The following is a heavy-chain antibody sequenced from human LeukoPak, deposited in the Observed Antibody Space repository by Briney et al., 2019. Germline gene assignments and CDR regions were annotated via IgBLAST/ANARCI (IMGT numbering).Heavy chain of an antibody. D-gene: IGHD3-3*01. CDR3: ARARYDFWSGYYTYYGMDV. CDR2: IYYSGST. V-gene: IGHV4-61*01. CDR1: GGSISSSSYY. Sequence: SETLSLTCTVSGGSISSSSYYWSWIRQPPGKGLEWIGYIYYSGSTNYNPSLKSRVTISVDTSKNQFSLKLSSVTAADTAVYYCARARYDFWSGYYTYYGMDVWGQGTTVTVSS. J-gene: IGHJ6*02.